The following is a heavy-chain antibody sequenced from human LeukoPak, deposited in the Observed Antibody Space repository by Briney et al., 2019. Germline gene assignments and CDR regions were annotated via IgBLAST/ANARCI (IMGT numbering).Heavy chain of an antibody. V-gene: IGHV3-74*01. CDR2: ITPDGTST. D-gene: IGHD3-3*01. Sequence: GGSLRLSCEASGFTFSTYWMHWVRQAPGKGLVWVSRITPDGTSTTYADSVKGRFTISRDNAKNTLYVQMNSLRAEDTAVYYCARGAFGVYAFDIWGQGTMVTVSS. CDR1: GFTFSTYW. J-gene: IGHJ3*02. CDR3: ARGAFGVYAFDI.